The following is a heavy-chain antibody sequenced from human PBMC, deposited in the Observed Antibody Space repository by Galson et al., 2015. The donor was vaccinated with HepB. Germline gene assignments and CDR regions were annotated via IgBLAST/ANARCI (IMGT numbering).Heavy chain of an antibody. Sequence: PALVKPTQTLTLTCTFSGFSLSTSGMCLSWIRQPPGKALEWLARIDWDDDKYYSTSLKTRLTISKDTSKNQVVLTMTNMDPVDTATYYCARSRIAAAGYYFDYWGQGTLVTVSS. CDR1: GFSLSTSGMC. CDR3: ARSRIAAAGYYFDY. CDR2: IDWDDDK. V-gene: IGHV2-70*11. D-gene: IGHD6-13*01. J-gene: IGHJ4*02.